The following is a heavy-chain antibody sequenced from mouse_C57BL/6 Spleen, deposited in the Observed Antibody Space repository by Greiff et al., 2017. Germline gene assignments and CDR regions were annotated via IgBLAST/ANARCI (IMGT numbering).Heavy chain of an antibody. CDR2: IYPGDGDT. J-gene: IGHJ2*01. CDR1: GYAFSSYW. CDR3: AREKDRAFDY. Sequence: VQLQQSGASVKISCKASGYAFSSYWMNWVKQRPGKGLEWIGQIYPGDGDTNYNGKFEGKATLTADKSSSTAYMQLSSLTSEDSAVYFCAREKDRAFDYWGQGTTLTVSS. V-gene: IGHV1-80*01. D-gene: IGHD3-2*01.